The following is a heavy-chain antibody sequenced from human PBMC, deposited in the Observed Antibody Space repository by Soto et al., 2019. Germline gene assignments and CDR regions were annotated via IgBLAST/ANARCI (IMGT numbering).Heavy chain of an antibody. V-gene: IGHV1-69*13. Sequence: GASVNVSCKASGGTFSSYAISWVRQAPGQGLEWMGGIIPIFGTANYAQKFQGRVTITADESTSTAYMELSSLRSEDTAVYYCARTLPSIAAAGPDVGAFDIWGEGTMVTGSS. CDR2: IIPIFGTA. D-gene: IGHD6-13*01. CDR3: ARTLPSIAAAGPDVGAFDI. J-gene: IGHJ3*02. CDR1: GGTFSSYA.